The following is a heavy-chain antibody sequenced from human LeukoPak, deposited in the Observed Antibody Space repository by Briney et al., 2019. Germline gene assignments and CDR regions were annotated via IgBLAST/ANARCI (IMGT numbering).Heavy chain of an antibody. CDR2: IYYSGST. CDR1: GGSISSSSYY. J-gene: IGHJ4*02. Sequence: ASETLSLTCTVSGGSISSSSYYWGWIRQPPGKGLEWIGSIYYSGSTYYNPSLKSRVTISVDTSKNQFSLKLSSVTAADTAVYYCARDIGRWGAAAVLRSYWGQGTLVTVSS. V-gene: IGHV4-39*07. CDR3: ARDIGRWGAAAVLRSY. D-gene: IGHD6-13*01.